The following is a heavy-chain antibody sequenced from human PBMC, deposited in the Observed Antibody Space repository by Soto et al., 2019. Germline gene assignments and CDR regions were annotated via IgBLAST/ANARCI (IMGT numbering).Heavy chain of an antibody. CDR1: GYSFTSYW. Sequence: GESLKISCKGSGYSFTSYWIGWVRQMPGKGLEWMGIIYPGDSDTRYSPSFQGQVTISADKSISTAYLQWSSLKASDTAMYYCARLVGYDFWSGSEYFDYWGQGTLVTVSS. CDR2: IYPGDSDT. V-gene: IGHV5-51*01. D-gene: IGHD3-3*01. J-gene: IGHJ4*02. CDR3: ARLVGYDFWSGSEYFDY.